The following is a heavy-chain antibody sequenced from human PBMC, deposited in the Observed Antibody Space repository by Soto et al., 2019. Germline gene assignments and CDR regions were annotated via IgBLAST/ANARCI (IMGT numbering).Heavy chain of an antibody. J-gene: IGHJ4*02. CDR3: AGPLSDWLPRV. Sequence: EVQLVESGGGLVQPGGSLRLSCAASGFTVSNNYMTWVRQAPGKGLEWVSTIYSGGSTYYADSVKGRFTISRDNSKNTLYLHMNSLRAEDTAVYYCAGPLSDWLPRVWGQGTRVTVSS. CDR2: IYSGGST. V-gene: IGHV3-66*01. D-gene: IGHD3-9*01. CDR1: GFTVSNNY.